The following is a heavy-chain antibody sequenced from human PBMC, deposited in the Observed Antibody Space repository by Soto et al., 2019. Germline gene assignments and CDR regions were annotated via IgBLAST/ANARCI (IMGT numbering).Heavy chain of an antibody. J-gene: IGHJ4*02. CDR1: GGSFGGYY. Sequence: SETLSLTCAVYGGSFGGYYGSWIRQPPGKGLEWIGEINHSGSTNYNPSLKSRVTISVDTSKNQFSLKLSSVTAADTAVYYCARRIRNCGGDCYFDYWGQGTLVTVSS. V-gene: IGHV4-34*01. D-gene: IGHD2-21*02. CDR3: ARRIRNCGGDCYFDY. CDR2: INHSGST.